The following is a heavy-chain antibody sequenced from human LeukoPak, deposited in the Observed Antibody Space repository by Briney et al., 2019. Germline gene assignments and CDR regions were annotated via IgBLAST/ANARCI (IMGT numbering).Heavy chain of an antibody. Sequence: PSETLSLTCAVSGGSISSNNWWNWVRQPPGKGLEWIGEIYHSGSANYNPSLKSRVTISVDKSKNQLSLMLTSVTAADTAVYYCARDIGARRDNYWGRGTLVTVSS. J-gene: IGHJ4*02. CDR2: IYHSGSA. CDR3: ARDIGARRDNY. CDR1: GGSISSNNW. D-gene: IGHD3-16*01. V-gene: IGHV4-4*02.